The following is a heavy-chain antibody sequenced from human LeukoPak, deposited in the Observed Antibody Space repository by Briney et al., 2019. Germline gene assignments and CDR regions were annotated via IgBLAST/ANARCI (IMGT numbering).Heavy chain of an antibody. CDR3: ARLYSGYDSYFDY. CDR1: GDDLVTYW. J-gene: IGHJ4*02. D-gene: IGHD5-12*01. Sequence: GESLKISCKGSGDDLVTYWIAWVRQMPGKGLEWMGIIYPADSDTRYSPSFQGQVTISADKSISTAYLQWSTLKASDTAMYYCARLYSGYDSYFDYWGQGTLVTVSS. CDR2: IYPADSDT. V-gene: IGHV5-51*01.